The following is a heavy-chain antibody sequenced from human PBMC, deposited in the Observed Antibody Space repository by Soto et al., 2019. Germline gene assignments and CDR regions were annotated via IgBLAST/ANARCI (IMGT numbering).Heavy chain of an antibody. J-gene: IGHJ6*02. CDR2: ISGSGGSS. D-gene: IGHD2-2*01. V-gene: IGHV3-23*01. CDR3: AKDIADIVVIPASISAYYALHV. CDR1: GFTFSNYA. Sequence: EVHLLESVGGLVQPGGSLRLSCAASGFTFSNYAMSWVRQAPGKGLQWVSAISGSGGSSYYADSVKGRFTISRDNSKNTLYLQLNSLRAEDTAVYYCAKDIADIVVIPASISAYYALHVWGQGTTVTVSS.